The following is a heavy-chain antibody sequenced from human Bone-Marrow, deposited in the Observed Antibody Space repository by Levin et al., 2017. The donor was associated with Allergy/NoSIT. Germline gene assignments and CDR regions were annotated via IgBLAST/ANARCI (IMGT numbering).Heavy chain of an antibody. Sequence: LRLSCTVSGGSISSGGYYWSWIRQHPGKGLEWIGYIYYSGSTYYNPSLKSRVTISVDTSKNQFSLKLSSVTAADTAVYYCARSSRDVVERYFDYWGQGTLVTVSS. V-gene: IGHV4-31*03. CDR2: IYYSGST. CDR1: GGSISSGGYY. D-gene: IGHD3-22*01. J-gene: IGHJ4*02. CDR3: ARSSRDVVERYFDY.